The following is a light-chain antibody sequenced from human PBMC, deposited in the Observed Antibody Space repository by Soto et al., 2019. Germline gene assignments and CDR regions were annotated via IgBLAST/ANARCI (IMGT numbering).Light chain of an antibody. CDR3: SSYTTSNTLVV. CDR1: SSDIGDSNS. V-gene: IGLV2-14*03. CDR2: DVS. Sequence: QSALTQPASVSGSPGQSIAVSCTGSSSDIGDSNSVSWYQHHPGKAPKLMIYDVSNRPSGVSNRFSGSKSGNTASLTISGLQAEDEADYYCSSYTTSNTLVVFGGGTKLTVL. J-gene: IGLJ2*01.